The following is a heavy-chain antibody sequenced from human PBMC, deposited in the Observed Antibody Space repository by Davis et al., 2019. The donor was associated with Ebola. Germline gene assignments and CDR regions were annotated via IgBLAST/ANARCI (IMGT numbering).Heavy chain of an antibody. CDR1: GYTFTSYG. D-gene: IGHD1-26*01. CDR2: ISAYNGNT. J-gene: IGHJ1*01. V-gene: IGHV1-18*01. Sequence: ASVKVSCKASGYTFTSYGISWVRQAPGQGLEWMGWISAYNGNTNYAQKLQGRVTMTTDTSTSTAYMELRSLRSDDTAVYYCARDRYSGSYPSKFLSVDAEYFQHWGQGTLVTVSS. CDR3: ARDRYSGSYPSKFLSVDAEYFQH.